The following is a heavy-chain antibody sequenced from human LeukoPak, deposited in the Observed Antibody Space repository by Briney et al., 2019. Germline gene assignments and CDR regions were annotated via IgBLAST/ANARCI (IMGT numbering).Heavy chain of an antibody. D-gene: IGHD6-13*01. Sequence: SGTLSLTCTVSGGSISSYYWNWIRQPPGKGLEWIGFVYYTGSTNYNPSLKSRVTISVDTSKNQFSLKLSSVTAADTAVYYCARGYSIAAAGFSDYWGQGTLVTVSS. CDR3: ARGYSIAAAGFSDY. J-gene: IGHJ4*02. CDR1: GGSISSYY. CDR2: VYYTGST. V-gene: IGHV4-59*01.